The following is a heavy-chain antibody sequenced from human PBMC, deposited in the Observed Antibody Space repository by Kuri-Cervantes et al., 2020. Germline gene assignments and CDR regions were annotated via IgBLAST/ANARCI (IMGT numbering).Heavy chain of an antibody. CDR3: ARGPPEYGSRKIDP. CDR2: IYHSGST. D-gene: IGHD3-10*01. CDR1: AGFTFSRYS. J-gene: IGHJ5*02. Sequence: TSCATAGFTFSRYSMNLVREPPGEGLEWIGEIYHSGSTNYKPTLKSRVTISVDKSKNQFSLKLSSVTAADTAVYYCARGPPEYGSRKIDPGGQVTLVTVS. V-gene: IGHV4-4*02.